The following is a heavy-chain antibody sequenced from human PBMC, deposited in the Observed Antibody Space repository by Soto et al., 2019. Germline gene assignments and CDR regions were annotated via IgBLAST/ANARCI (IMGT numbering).Heavy chain of an antibody. CDR2: NRNKVIGYTT. Sequence: EVQLVQSGGGLVQPGGSLRLSCAASGLTLSDHYMDWVRQTPGKGLEWIGRNRNKVIGYTTEYAASVKGRFTISRDDSKNSLYLQMNSLRTDDTAVYYCARGAPPFDDWGQGTLVTVSS. J-gene: IGHJ4*02. CDR3: ARGAPPFDD. V-gene: IGHV3-72*01. CDR1: GLTLSDHY.